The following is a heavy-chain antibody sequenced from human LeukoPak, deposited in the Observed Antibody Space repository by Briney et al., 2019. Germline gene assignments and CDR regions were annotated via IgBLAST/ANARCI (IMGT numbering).Heavy chain of an antibody. CDR1: GYSISSGYY. V-gene: IGHV4-38-2*01. CDR2: IYHSGSP. D-gene: IGHD3-9*01. CDR3: ARHMRGLRYFDPLADY. J-gene: IGHJ4*02. Sequence: SETLSLTCAVSGYSISSGYYWGWLRHPPGKGVEWIGSIYHSGSPYYNPPLKSRVTISVDTSKNQFSLKLSSVTAADTAVYYCARHMRGLRYFDPLADYWGQGTLVTVSS.